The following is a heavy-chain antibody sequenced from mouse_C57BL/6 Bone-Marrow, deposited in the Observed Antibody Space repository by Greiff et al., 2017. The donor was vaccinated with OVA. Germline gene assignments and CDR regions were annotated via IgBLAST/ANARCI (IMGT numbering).Heavy chain of an antibody. J-gene: IGHJ1*03. D-gene: IGHD1-1*01. V-gene: IGHV1-39*01. CDR2: INTNYGTT. CDR1: GYSFTDYN. CDR3: ARGDYYGSSSYWYFDV. Sequence: EVQRVESGPELVKPGASVKISCKASGYSFTDYNMNWVKQSNGKSLEWIGVINTNYGTTNYNQKFKGKATLTVDQSSSTAYMQLNSLTSEDSAVYYWARGDYYGSSSYWYFDVWGTGTTVTVSS.